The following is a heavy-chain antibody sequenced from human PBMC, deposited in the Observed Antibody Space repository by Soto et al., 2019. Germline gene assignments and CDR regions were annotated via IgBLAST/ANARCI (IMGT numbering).Heavy chain of an antibody. CDR1: GFTFSSYA. V-gene: IGHV3-23*01. CDR3: AKGRGCLGGSCYWYFDL. D-gene: IGHD2-15*01. J-gene: IGHJ2*01. Sequence: EVQLLESGGGLVQPGGSLRLSCAASGFTFSSYAMSWVRQAPGKGLEWVSAISGSGGSTYYADSVKGRFTISRDNSKNKLYLQMHGLRAEDTAVYFCAKGRGCLGGSCYWYFDLWGRGTLVTVSS. CDR2: ISGSGGST.